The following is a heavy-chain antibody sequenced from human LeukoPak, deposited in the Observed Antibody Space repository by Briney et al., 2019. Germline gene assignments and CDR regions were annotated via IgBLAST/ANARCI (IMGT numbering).Heavy chain of an antibody. CDR3: ARGDRRGGYDKKFDY. CDR2: IYYSGST. D-gene: IGHD5-12*01. CDR1: GGSVSSGSYY. Sequence: PSETLFLTCIVSGGSVSSGSYYWNWIRQPPGKGLEWIGYIYYSGSTNYNPSLKSRVTISVDTSKNQLSLKLSSVTAADTAVYYCARGDRRGGYDKKFDYWGQGTLVTVSS. V-gene: IGHV4-61*01. J-gene: IGHJ4*02.